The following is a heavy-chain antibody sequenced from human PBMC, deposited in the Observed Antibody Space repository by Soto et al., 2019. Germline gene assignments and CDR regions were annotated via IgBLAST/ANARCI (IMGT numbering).Heavy chain of an antibody. CDR2: XHXXXNT. CDR3: ARRSWYDFDT. D-gene: IGHD6-13*01. J-gene: IGHJ3*02. V-gene: IGHV4-59*08. CDR1: GGSISPYY. Sequence: XXTLSLTCTVSGGSISPYYWSWIRQPPGXXXXXXXXXHXXXNTXXKKXXXXXXXIXXXKXXXQLYMKMRSVTVEETAVYYCARRSWYDFDTWGQATMVNVSS.